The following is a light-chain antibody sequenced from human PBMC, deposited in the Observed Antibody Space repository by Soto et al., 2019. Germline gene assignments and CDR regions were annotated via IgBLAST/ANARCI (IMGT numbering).Light chain of an antibody. V-gene: IGLV1-40*01. Sequence: QSVLTQPPSVSGAPGQRVTISCAGSSSNIGAGYDVHWYQQLPGTAPKLLIYGNSNRPSGVPDRLSGSKSGPSASLAITGLQAEDEADYYCQSYDSSLSGLYVFGTGTK. CDR2: GNS. CDR1: SSNIGAGYD. J-gene: IGLJ1*01. CDR3: QSYDSSLSGLYV.